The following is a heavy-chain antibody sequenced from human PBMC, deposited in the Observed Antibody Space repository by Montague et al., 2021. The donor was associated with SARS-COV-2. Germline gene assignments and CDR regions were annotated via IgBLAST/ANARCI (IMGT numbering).Heavy chain of an antibody. J-gene: IGHJ4*02. D-gene: IGHD5-12*01. CDR1: GGSINNYY. V-gene: IGHV4-59*01. CDR3: ARLQGGRRLMDY. CDR2: ISEIGST. Sequence: SETLSLTCTVSGGSINNYYWGWIRQPPGKALEYIAYISEIGSTHRNPALKSRFTISVDPSRNQFYLDVNSGTAADTAVYYCARLQGGRRLMDYWGQGTLVPVPS.